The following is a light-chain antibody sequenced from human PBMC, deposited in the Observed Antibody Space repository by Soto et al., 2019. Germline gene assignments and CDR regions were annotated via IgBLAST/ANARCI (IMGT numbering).Light chain of an antibody. CDR3: QPHVT. CDR1: QSVTTY. Sequence: EIVLTQSPATLYSSPGESATLSCRASQSVTTYLAWYQQRPGQAPRLLIYDTSSRATGIPSRFSGSGSGTDFTLTISSLEPEDFAVYYSQPHVTFGPGTRVDFK. V-gene: IGKV3-11*01. CDR2: DTS. J-gene: IGKJ3*01.